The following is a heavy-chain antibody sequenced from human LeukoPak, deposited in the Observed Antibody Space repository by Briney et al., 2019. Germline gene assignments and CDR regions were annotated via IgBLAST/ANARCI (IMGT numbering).Heavy chain of an antibody. D-gene: IGHD4-23*01. J-gene: IGHJ4*02. Sequence: ASVKVSCKASGYTFTSYDINWVRQATGQGLEWMGWMNPNSGNTGYAQKFQGRVTITRNTSISTAYMELSSLRSEDTAVYYCARGDYGGNSGARILLDDYWGQGTLVTVSS. CDR1: GYTFTSYD. CDR3: ARGDYGGNSGARILLDDY. V-gene: IGHV1-8*03. CDR2: MNPNSGNT.